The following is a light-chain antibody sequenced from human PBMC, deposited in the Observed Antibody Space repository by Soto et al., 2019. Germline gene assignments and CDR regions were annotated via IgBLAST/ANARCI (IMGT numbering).Light chain of an antibody. V-gene: IGLV1-40*01. CDR2: NNL. Sequence: SVLTQPRSVSGAAGQLVTISCTGSSSNFGAAYEVHWYNQLPGAAPTLVIFNNLNRPSGVPERFSGSKSGTSASLVISGLQAEDEADYYCQSFDSSLRAYVFGSGTKVIV. J-gene: IGLJ1*01. CDR1: SSNFGAAYE. CDR3: QSFDSSLRAYV.